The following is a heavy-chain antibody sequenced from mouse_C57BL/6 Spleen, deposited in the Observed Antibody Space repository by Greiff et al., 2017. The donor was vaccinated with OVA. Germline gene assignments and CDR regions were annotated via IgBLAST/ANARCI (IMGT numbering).Heavy chain of an antibody. CDR1: GYTFTSYW. Sequence: VQLQQPGAELVKPGASVKMSCTASGYTFTSYWITWVKQRPGQGLEWIGDIYPGSGSTNYTEKFKSKATLTVDTSSSTAYMQLSSLTSEDSAGYYGARHYGSSGGYWYFDGWGTGTTVTVAS. D-gene: IGHD1-1*01. CDR3: ARHYGSSGGYWYFDG. V-gene: IGHV1-55*01. J-gene: IGHJ1*03. CDR2: IYPGSGST.